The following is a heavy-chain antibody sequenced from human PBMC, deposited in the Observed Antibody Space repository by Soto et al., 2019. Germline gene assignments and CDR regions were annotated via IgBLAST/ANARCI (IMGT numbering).Heavy chain of an antibody. CDR1: GFTFSSYA. CDR3: AKRAGDGYLDY. CDR2: ISGAGDST. V-gene: IGHV3-23*01. J-gene: IGHJ4*02. D-gene: IGHD4-17*01. Sequence: EVQLLESGGGLVQPVETLRLSCAASGFTFSSYAMNWVRQAPGKGPEWVSFISGAGDSTYYADSVKGRFTISRDNSRNTLYLQMNSLRAEDTAIYYCAKRAGDGYLDYWGQGTLVTVSS.